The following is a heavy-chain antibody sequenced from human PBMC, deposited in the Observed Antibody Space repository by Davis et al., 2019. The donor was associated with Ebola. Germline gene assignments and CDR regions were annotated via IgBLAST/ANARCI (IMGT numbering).Heavy chain of an antibody. CDR1: GYTFTSYG. V-gene: IGHV1-18*04. D-gene: IGHD3-10*01. CDR3: AREQYYYGSGSVRHDAFDI. CDR2: ISAYNGNT. J-gene: IGHJ3*02. Sequence: ASVTVSCKASGYTFTSYGISWVRQAPGQGLEWMGWISAYNGNTNYAQKLQGRVTMTTDTSTSTAYMELRSLRSDDTAVYYCAREQYYYGSGSVRHDAFDIWGQGTMVTVSS.